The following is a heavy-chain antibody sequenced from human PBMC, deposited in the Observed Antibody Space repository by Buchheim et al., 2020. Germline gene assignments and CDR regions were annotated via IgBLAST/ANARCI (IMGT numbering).Heavy chain of an antibody. CDR3: ARGFSAYDLYFDY. CDR2: VYHDGST. Sequence: QVQLQESGPGLVKPSETLSLTCTVSGGAISSYFWSWIRQSPGKGLAWIGYVYHDGSTSYNAALKSRVTIXGETCQNRFSLQLTSVTAADTAVYYCARGFSAYDLYFDYWGQGT. D-gene: IGHD5-12*01. CDR1: GGAISSYF. V-gene: IGHV4-59*01. J-gene: IGHJ4*02.